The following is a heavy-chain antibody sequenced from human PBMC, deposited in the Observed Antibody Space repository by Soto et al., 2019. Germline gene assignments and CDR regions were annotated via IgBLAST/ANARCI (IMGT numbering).Heavy chain of an antibody. CDR3: ARVGGTSRYYSYYGMDV. CDR1: GGSVSSGSYY. D-gene: IGHD2-2*01. Sequence: QVQLQESGPGLVKPSETLSLTCTVSGGSVSSGSYYWSWIRQPPGKGLEWIGYIYYSGSTNYNPALMRRVTISVDTSKNQDSLKLSSVTAADTAVYYCARVGGTSRYYSYYGMDVWGQGTTVTVS. V-gene: IGHV4-61*01. CDR2: IYYSGST. J-gene: IGHJ6*02.